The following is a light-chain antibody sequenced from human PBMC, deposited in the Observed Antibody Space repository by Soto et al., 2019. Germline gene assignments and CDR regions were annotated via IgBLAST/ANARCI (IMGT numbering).Light chain of an antibody. J-gene: IGKJ1*01. CDR3: QQYNKWPLT. CDR2: GAS. CDR1: QSVSID. Sequence: EIVMTQSPATLSVSPGERATLSCMASQSVSIDLAWYPQTPGQAPRLLLYGASTRATGIPVRFSGSASGPEFTLTISSLQSEDFTVYYCQQYNKWPLTFGQGTKADLK. V-gene: IGKV3-15*01.